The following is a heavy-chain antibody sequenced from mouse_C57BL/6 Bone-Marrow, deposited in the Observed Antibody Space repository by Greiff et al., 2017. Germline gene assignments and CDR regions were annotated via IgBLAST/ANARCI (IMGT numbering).Heavy chain of an antibody. CDR3: AREGWFYCDY. Sequence: QVQLQQPGAELVMPGASVKLSCKASGYTFTSYWMHWVKQRPGQGLEWIGEIDPSDSYTNYNQKFKGKSTLTVDKSSSTAYMQLSSLTSEDSAVYYCAREGWFYCDYWGQGTTLTVSS. CDR1: GYTFTSYW. V-gene: IGHV1-69*01. J-gene: IGHJ2*01. D-gene: IGHD2-3*01. CDR2: IDPSDSYT.